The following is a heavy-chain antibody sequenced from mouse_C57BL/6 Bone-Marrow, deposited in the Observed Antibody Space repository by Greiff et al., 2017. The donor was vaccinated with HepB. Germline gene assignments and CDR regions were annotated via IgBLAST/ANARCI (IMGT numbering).Heavy chain of an antibody. CDR3: ARRGYGSSYGYAMDY. D-gene: IGHD1-1*01. CDR1: GFSLTSYG. V-gene: IGHV2-2*01. Sequence: VKLVESGPGLVQPSQSLSITCTVSGFSLTSYGVHWVRQSPGKGLEWLGVIWSGGSTDYNAAFISRLSISKDNSKSQVFFKMNSLQADDTAIYYCARRGYGSSYGYAMDYWGQGTSVTVSS. J-gene: IGHJ4*01. CDR2: IWSGGST.